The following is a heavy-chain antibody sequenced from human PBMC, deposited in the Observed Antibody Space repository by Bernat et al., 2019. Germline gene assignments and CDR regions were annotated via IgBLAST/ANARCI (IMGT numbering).Heavy chain of an antibody. Sequence: EVQLVESGVGLVKPGGSLRLSCAASGFTFSSYNMNWVRQAPGKGLEWVSSISSSSSYIYDADSVKGRFTIARDNAKNSLYLQMNSLRAEETAVYYCAREGFIAALWYNWFDPWGQGTLVTVSS. J-gene: IGHJ5*02. V-gene: IGHV3-21*01. CDR3: AREGFIAALWYNWFDP. CDR2: ISSSSSYI. CDR1: GFTFSSYN. D-gene: IGHD6-6*01.